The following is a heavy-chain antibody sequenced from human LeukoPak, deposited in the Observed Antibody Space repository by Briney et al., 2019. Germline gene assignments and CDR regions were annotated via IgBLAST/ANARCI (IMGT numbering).Heavy chain of an antibody. CDR3: AKDARWLAPGTFDI. J-gene: IGHJ3*02. CDR1: GFTFSTYA. V-gene: IGHV3-23*01. Sequence: GGSLRLSCAASGFTFSTYAMNWVRQAPGKGLNWVSGISGSGDSTLYADSVKGRFTISRDNSKKTLYLQMNSLRADDTAVYYCAKDARWLAPGTFDIWGQGTMVTVS. D-gene: IGHD6-19*01. CDR2: ISGSGDST.